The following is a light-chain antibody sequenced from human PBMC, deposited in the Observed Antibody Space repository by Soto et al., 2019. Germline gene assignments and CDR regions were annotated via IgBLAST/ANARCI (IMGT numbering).Light chain of an antibody. J-gene: IGKJ5*01. CDR1: QSVTSN. V-gene: IGKV3-15*01. CDR3: QQRRSWQVT. CDR2: GAS. Sequence: EIVMTQSPATLSVSPGERVTLSCSSSQSVTSNLAWYQQKPGQAPRLLIYGASTRATGIPARFSGSGSGTEFTLTISSLEPEDFAVYYCQQRRSWQVTFGQGTRLEIK.